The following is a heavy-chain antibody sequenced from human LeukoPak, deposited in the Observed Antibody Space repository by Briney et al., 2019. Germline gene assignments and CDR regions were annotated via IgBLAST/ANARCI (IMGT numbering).Heavy chain of an antibody. J-gene: IGHJ6*02. CDR3: ARAPPYYYGMDV. V-gene: IGHV1-2*02. CDR1: GGTFSSYA. CDR2: INPNSGGT. Sequence: GASVKVSCKASGGTFSSYAISWVRQAPGQGLEWMGWINPNSGGTNDAQKFQGRVTMTRDTSISTAYMELSRLRSDDTAVYYCARAPPYYYGMDVWGQGTTVTVSS.